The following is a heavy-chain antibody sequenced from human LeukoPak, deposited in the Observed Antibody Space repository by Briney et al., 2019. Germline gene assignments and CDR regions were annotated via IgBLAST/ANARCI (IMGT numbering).Heavy chain of an antibody. CDR2: ISAYNGNT. D-gene: IGHD2-2*01. V-gene: IGHV1-18*01. Sequence: ASVKVSCKASGCTFTSYGISWVRQAPGQGLEWMGWISAYNGNTNYAQKLQGRVTMTTDTSTGTAYMELRSLRSDDTAVYYCAGYCSSTSCYGYYYYYGMDVWGQGTTVTVSS. CDR1: GCTFTSYG. J-gene: IGHJ6*02. CDR3: AGYCSSTSCYGYYYYYGMDV.